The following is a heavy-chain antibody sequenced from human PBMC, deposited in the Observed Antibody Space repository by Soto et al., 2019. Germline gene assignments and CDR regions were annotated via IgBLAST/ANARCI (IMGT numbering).Heavy chain of an antibody. V-gene: IGHV1-2*02. J-gene: IGHJ4*02. CDR1: GYTFAANY. Sequence: QVQLVQSGAEVKKPGASVRVSCRPSGYTFAANYIHWVRQGPEKGLEWMGWINPKSDETKFAQKFQRRVALTKDTPSNTVHLDVTNLRSEDTAVYYCARWTSRGCYDSWGQGTLITASS. CDR2: INPKSDET. D-gene: IGHD3-16*01. CDR3: ARWTSRGCYDS.